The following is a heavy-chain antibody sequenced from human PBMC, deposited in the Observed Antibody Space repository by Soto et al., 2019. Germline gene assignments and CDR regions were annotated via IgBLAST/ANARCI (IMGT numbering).Heavy chain of an antibody. CDR2: IYWDDDK. CDR3: ASGIGVPGTDYYAMDV. V-gene: IGHV2-5*02. Sequence: QTTLKESGPTLVKPTQTLTLTCSVSGVSLSTPAVRVGWFRQPPGKALEWLAVIYWDDDKRYSPSLKSRLTISKDTAKNQVVLTMTTMDPEDTATYYCASGIGVPGTDYYAMDVWGQVTTVAVSS. J-gene: IGHJ6*02. D-gene: IGHD6-19*01. CDR1: GVSLSTPAVR.